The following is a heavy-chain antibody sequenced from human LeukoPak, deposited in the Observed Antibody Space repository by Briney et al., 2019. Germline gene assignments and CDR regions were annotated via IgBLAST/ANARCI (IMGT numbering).Heavy chain of an antibody. CDR1: GGSISSNSFY. CDR3: AGLSQTVSHEY. D-gene: IGHD4-17*01. CDR2: IHYSGST. V-gene: IGHV4-39*07. Sequence: SETLSLTCNVSGGSISSNSFYWGWIRQPPGKGLEWIGSIHYSGSTYYNPSLKSRVTISVDTSKNQFSLNLSSVTAADTAVYYCAGLSQTVSHEYWGQGTLVTVSS. J-gene: IGHJ4*02.